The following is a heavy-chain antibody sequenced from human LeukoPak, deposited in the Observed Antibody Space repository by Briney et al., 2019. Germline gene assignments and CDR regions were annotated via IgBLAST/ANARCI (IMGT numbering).Heavy chain of an antibody. CDR2: ISGSGSST. CDR3: AKVGSPLGPPFDY. J-gene: IGHJ4*02. D-gene: IGHD3-3*02. V-gene: IGHV3-23*01. Sequence: GGSLRLSCAASGFTFSSYAMNWVRQAPGKGLEWVSAISGSGSSTYYADSVKGRFTISRDNSKNTLYLQINSLRAGDTAVYYCAKVGSPLGPPFDYWGQGTLVAVSS. CDR1: GFTFSSYA.